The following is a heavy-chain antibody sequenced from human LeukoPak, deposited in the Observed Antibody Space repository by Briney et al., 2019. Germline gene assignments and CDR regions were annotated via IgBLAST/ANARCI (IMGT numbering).Heavy chain of an antibody. CDR1: GGSVSSGSYY. V-gene: IGHV4-61*01. CDR3: ARVVVAAAGAYYFDY. Sequence: PSETLSLTCTVSGGSVSSGSYYWSWIRQPPGKGLEWIGYIYYSGSTNYNPSLKSRVTISVDTSKNQFSLKLSSVTAADTAVYYCARVVVAAAGAYYFDYWGQGTLVTVSS. CDR2: IYYSGST. D-gene: IGHD6-13*01. J-gene: IGHJ4*02.